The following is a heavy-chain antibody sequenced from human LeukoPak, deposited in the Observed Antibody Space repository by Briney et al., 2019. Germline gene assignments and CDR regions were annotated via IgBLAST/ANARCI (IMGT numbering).Heavy chain of an antibody. D-gene: IGHD3-22*01. CDR1: GGSISSYY. CDR3: ARDLRGYYDSSGYSNWFDP. Sequence: SETLSLTCTVSGGSISSYYWSWIRQPAGKGLEWIGRIYTSGSTNYNPSLKSRVTMSVDTSKNQFSLKLSSVTAADTAVYYCARDLRGYYDSSGYSNWFDPWGQGTLVTVSS. CDR2: IYTSGST. V-gene: IGHV4-4*07. J-gene: IGHJ5*02.